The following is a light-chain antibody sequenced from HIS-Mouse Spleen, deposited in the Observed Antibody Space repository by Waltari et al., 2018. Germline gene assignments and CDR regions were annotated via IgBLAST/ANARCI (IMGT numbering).Light chain of an antibody. CDR3: QQYYSAPT. CDR2: WAS. J-gene: IGKJ4*01. V-gene: IGKV4-1*01. Sequence: DIVMTQSPDSLAVSLGERATINCKSSQSVLYSSNNKNYLAWYQQKPGQPPKLLIYWASTRESGVPDRFSGSGSGTDFTLTISSLQAEDVAVYYCQQYYSAPTCGAGTKVEIK. CDR1: QSVLYSSNNKNY.